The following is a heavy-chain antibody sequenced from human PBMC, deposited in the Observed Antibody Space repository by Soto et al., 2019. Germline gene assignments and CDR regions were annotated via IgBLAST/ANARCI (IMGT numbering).Heavy chain of an antibody. Sequence: QVQLVQSGAEVKKPGASVKVSCKASGYTFTSFSISGVSRAPGDGLEWMGWISAYNGNTNYAQKLQGRVTMTTDTSTSTDNMELRSLRSDDTAVYYCARTSSRSNGMDVWGPGTMVTVSS. CDR3: ARTSSRSNGMDV. V-gene: IGHV1-18*01. J-gene: IGHJ6*02. D-gene: IGHD6-13*01. CDR1: GYTFTSFS. CDR2: ISAYNGNT.